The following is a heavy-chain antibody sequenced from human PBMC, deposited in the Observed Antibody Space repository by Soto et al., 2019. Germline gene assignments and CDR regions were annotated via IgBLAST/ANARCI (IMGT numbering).Heavy chain of an antibody. CDR1: GGSISSSSYY. J-gene: IGHJ4*02. D-gene: IGHD6-19*01. V-gene: IGHV4-39*01. CDR3: ARQKFAVAFDY. Sequence: PSETLSLTCTVSGGSISSSSYYWGWIRQPPGKGLERIGSIYYSGSTYYNPSLKSRVTISVDTSKNQFSLKLSSVTAADTAVYYCARQKFAVAFDYWGQGTLVTVSS. CDR2: IYYSGST.